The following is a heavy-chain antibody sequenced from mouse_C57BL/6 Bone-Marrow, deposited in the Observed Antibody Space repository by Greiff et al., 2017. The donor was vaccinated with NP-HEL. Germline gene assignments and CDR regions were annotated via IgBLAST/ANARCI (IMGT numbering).Heavy chain of an antibody. J-gene: IGHJ3*01. D-gene: IGHD1-1*01. CDR1: GFTFSSYA. CDR2: ISDGGSYT. Sequence: EVKVVESGGGLVKPGGSLKLSCAASGFTFSSYAMSWVRQTPEKRLEWVATISDGGSYTYYPDNVKGRFTISRDNAKNNLYLQMSHLKSEDTAMYYCARGYYYGSSYGFAYWGQGTLVTVSA. CDR3: ARGYYYGSSYGFAY. V-gene: IGHV5-4*03.